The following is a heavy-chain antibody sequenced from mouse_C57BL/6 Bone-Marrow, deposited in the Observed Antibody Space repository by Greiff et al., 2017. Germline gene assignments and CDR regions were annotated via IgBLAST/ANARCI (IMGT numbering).Heavy chain of an antibody. CDR1: GFTFTDYY. J-gene: IGHJ4*01. Sequence: EVQGVESGGGLVQPGGSLSLSCAASGFTFTDYYMSWVRQPPGKALEWLGFIRNKANGYTTEYSASVKGRLTISRDNSQSILYLQMSALRAEDSATYYCARCYYDYERAMDYWGQGTSVTVSS. CDR2: IRNKANGYTT. D-gene: IGHD2-4*01. V-gene: IGHV7-3*01. CDR3: ARCYYDYERAMDY.